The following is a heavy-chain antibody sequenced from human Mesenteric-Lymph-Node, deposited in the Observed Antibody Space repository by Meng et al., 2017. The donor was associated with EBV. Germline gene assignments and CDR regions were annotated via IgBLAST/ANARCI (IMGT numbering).Heavy chain of an antibody. CDR1: GASSSGPNW. Sequence: VRPEGAGPVLVKPSGTLSLTCAGSGASSSGPNWWSWVRQPPGKGLEWIGEVYHSGSTNYNPSLKSRVSMSVDTSKNHFSLKLTSVTAADTAMYYCAEVLNGYYYFDYWGQGTLVTVSS. D-gene: IGHD3-22*01. CDR3: AEVLNGYYYFDY. J-gene: IGHJ4*02. CDR2: VYHSGST. V-gene: IGHV4-4*02.